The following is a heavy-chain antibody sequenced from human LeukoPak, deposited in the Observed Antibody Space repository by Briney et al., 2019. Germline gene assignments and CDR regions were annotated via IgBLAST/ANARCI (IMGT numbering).Heavy chain of an antibody. CDR1: GFTFSRYY. CDR2: INSDGSGT. CDR3: TRVFAGDEYSSSGY. Sequence: GGSLRLSCAASGFTFSRYYMHWVRQAPGKGLLWVSPINSDGSGTTYADSVKGRFTVSRDNAKNTLYLQMNSLRVEDTAMYYCTRVFAGDEYSSSGYWGQGTLVTVSS. D-gene: IGHD6-13*01. V-gene: IGHV3-74*01. J-gene: IGHJ4*02.